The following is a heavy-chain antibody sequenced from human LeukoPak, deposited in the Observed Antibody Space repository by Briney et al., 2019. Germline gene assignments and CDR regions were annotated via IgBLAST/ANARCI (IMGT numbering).Heavy chain of an antibody. D-gene: IGHD4/OR15-4a*01. V-gene: IGHV3-23*01. CDR2: ISGSGSGGST. CDR3: ARVHGAYPFDY. CDR1: GFPLSRSA. Sequence: PGGSLRLSCAAPGFPLSRSAMSWVRQAPGKGLEWVSNISGSGSGGSTYYADSVKGRFTISRDNAKNSLYLQMNSLTAEDSAVYYCARVHGAYPFDYWGQGTLVTVSS. J-gene: IGHJ4*02.